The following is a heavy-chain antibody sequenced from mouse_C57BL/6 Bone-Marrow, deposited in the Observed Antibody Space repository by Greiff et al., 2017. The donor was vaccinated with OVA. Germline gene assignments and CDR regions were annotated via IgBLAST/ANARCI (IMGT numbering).Heavy chain of an antibody. CDR1: GYTFTSYW. Sequence: VQLQQPGAELVRPGTSVKLSCKASGYTFTSYWMHWVKQRPGQGLEWIGVIDPSDSYTNYNQKFKGKATLTVDASSSTAYMQLSSLTSEDSAVYYCARCYYGSSGYAMDYWGQGTSVTVSS. CDR3: ARCYYGSSGYAMDY. CDR2: IDPSDSYT. D-gene: IGHD1-1*01. J-gene: IGHJ4*01. V-gene: IGHV1-59*01.